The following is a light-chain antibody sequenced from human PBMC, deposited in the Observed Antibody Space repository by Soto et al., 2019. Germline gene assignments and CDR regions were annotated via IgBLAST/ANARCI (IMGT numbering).Light chain of an antibody. CDR2: GAS. Sequence: DIQMTQSPSSVSASVGDRVTITCRASQDIHTWLAWYQQKPGKAPNLLIYGASTLQSGVPSRFSASGSGRDFTLTISSLQPEDFATYYCQQANSFPFAFDPGTKVDFK. CDR3: QQANSFPFA. J-gene: IGKJ3*01. CDR1: QDIHTW. V-gene: IGKV1-12*02.